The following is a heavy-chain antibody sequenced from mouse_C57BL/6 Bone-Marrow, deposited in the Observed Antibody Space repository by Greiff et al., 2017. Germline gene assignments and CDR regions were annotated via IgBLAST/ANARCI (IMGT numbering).Heavy chain of an antibody. D-gene: IGHD1-1*01. CDR1: GYTFTSYG. Sequence: QVQLKESGAELARPGASVKLSCKASGYTFTSYGISWVKQRTGQGLEWIGEIYPRSGNTYYNEKFKGKATLPADKSSSTAYMELRSLTSEDSAVYFCARGHYYGSRYFDYWGQGTTLTVSS. CDR2: IYPRSGNT. J-gene: IGHJ2*01. CDR3: ARGHYYGSRYFDY. V-gene: IGHV1-81*01.